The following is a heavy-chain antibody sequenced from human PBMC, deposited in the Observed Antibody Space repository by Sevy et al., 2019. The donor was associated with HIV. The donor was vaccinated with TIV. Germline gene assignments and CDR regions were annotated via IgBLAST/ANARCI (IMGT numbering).Heavy chain of an antibody. Sequence: DAVKVSCKASGYTFTNYHITWVRQAPRQGLERRGWITPNNRNTEYVQRLQGRVTMTTDTSTSTAYMELRNLKSDDTAVYYCARPPSGSQGPGQYFHHWGQGTLVTVSS. D-gene: IGHD1-26*01. CDR3: ARPPSGSQGPGQYFHH. V-gene: IGHV1-18*01. CDR2: ITPNNRNT. J-gene: IGHJ1*01. CDR1: GYTFTNYH.